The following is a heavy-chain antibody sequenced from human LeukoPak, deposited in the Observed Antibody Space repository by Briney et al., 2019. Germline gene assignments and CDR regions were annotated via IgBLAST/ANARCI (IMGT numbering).Heavy chain of an antibody. V-gene: IGHV1-2*02. D-gene: IGHD7-27*01. Sequence: ASVQVSCKASGYTFTGYYMHWVRQAPGQGLEWMGWINSNSGDTNYAQKFQGRVTMTRDTSTSTAYMELRSLRSDDTAVYYCARGLPWGQNSLYGMDVWGQGTTVTVSS. CDR2: INSNSGDT. CDR1: GYTFTGYY. J-gene: IGHJ6*02. CDR3: ARGLPWGQNSLYGMDV.